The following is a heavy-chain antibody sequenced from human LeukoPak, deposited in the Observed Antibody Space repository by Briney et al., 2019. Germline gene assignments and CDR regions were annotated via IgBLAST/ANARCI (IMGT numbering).Heavy chain of an antibody. CDR2: IYTSGRT. D-gene: IGHD5-24*01. Sequence: SETLSLTCTVSGGSISSGSYYWSWIRQPAGKGLEWIGRIYTSGRTNYNPSLKSRVTISVDTSKNQFSLKLSSVTAADTAVYYCARVCRRDGYNFDYWGQGTLVTVSS. V-gene: IGHV4-61*02. CDR1: GGSISSGSYY. J-gene: IGHJ4*02. CDR3: ARVCRRDGYNFDY.